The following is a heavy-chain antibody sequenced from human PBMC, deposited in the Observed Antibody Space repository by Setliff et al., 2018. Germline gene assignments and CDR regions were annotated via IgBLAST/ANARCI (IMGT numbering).Heavy chain of an antibody. CDR3: ATDHYNRFDV. V-gene: IGHV1-18*01. J-gene: IGHJ3*01. Sequence: GASVKVSCKASGYNFISYGTSWVRQAPGQGLEWMGWISPANGNTNYIQRFQDRVTMTIDTSTSTIYMELRSLRSDDTAVYYCATDHYNRFDVWGQGTMVTVSS. CDR1: GYNFISYG. CDR2: ISPANGNT. D-gene: IGHD4-4*01.